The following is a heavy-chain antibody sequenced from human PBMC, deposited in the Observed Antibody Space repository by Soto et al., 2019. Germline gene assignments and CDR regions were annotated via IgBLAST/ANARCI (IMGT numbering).Heavy chain of an antibody. V-gene: IGHV3-74*01. Sequence: EVQLVESGGGLVQPGGSLRLSCAAAGFNFSTYWMYWVRQAPGKGLVWVAHINSDGSSTNYAEAVKGRFTFSRDNAKNTLYLQMNSLRAEDTAVYYCVRGGYRHACDIWGQGTMGSVSS. D-gene: IGHD1-1*01. CDR3: VRGGYRHACDI. J-gene: IGHJ3*02. CDR1: GFNFSTYW. CDR2: INSDGSST.